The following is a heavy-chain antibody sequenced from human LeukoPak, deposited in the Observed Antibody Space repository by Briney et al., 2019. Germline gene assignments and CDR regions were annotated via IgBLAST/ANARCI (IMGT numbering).Heavy chain of an antibody. Sequence: SETLSLTCAVYGGSFSGYYWSWIRQPPGKGLEWIGEINHSGGTNYNPSLKSRVTISVDTSKNQFSLKLSSVTAADTAVYYCALEVDPLNWFDPWGQGTLVTVSS. J-gene: IGHJ5*02. D-gene: IGHD2-8*02. CDR2: INHSGGT. CDR1: GGSFSGYY. V-gene: IGHV4-34*01. CDR3: ALEVDPLNWFDP.